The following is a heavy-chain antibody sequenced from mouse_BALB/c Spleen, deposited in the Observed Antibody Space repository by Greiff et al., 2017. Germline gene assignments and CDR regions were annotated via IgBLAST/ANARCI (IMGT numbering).Heavy chain of an antibody. Sequence: EVKVEESGGGLVQPGGSLKLSCAASGFTFSSYGMSWVRQTPDKRLELVATINSNGGSTYYPDSVKGRFTISRDNAKNTLYLQMSSLKSEDTAMYYCARNYYGYGFAYWGQGTLVTVSA. J-gene: IGHJ3*01. V-gene: IGHV5-6-3*01. CDR2: INSNGGST. CDR1: GFTFSSYG. CDR3: ARNYYGYGFAY. D-gene: IGHD1-2*01.